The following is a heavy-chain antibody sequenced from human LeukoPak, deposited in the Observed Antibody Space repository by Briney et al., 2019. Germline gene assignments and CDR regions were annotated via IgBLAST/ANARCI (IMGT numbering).Heavy chain of an antibody. Sequence: PGGSLRLSCAGSGFTFRIYAMSWVRQAPGKGLEWVSAISGSGDSTNYADSVKGRFTISRDNSKNTLYLQMNSLRAEDTAVYYCAKAATRGVIWYYFDYWGQGTLVTVSS. J-gene: IGHJ4*02. CDR3: AKAATRGVIWYYFDY. CDR2: ISGSGDST. V-gene: IGHV3-23*01. CDR1: GFTFRIYA. D-gene: IGHD3-10*01.